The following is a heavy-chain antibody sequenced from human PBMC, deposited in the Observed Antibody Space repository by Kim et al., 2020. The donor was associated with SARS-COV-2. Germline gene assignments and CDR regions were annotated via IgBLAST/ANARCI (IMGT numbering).Heavy chain of an antibody. CDR1: GGTFSSYA. D-gene: IGHD5-12*01. V-gene: IGHV1-69*13. CDR2: IIPIFGTA. J-gene: IGHJ4*02. CDR3: ARDGRDGYNHAY. Sequence: SVKVSCKASGGTFSSYAISWVRQAPGQGLEWMGGIIPIFGTANYAQKFQGRVTITADESTSTAYMELSSLRSEDTAVYYCARDGRDGYNHAYWGQGTLVTVSS.